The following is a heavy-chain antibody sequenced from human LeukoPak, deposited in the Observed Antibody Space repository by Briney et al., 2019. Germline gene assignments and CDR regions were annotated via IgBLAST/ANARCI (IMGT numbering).Heavy chain of an antibody. Sequence: PGGSLRLSCAASGFTFSSYWMSWVRQAPGKGLEWVANIKQDGSEKYYVDSVKGRFTISRDNAKNSLYLQMNSLRAEDTALYHCARDYGEYNWFDPWGQGTLVTVSS. D-gene: IGHD3-10*01. CDR2: IKQDGSEK. J-gene: IGHJ5*02. V-gene: IGHV3-7*03. CDR1: GFTFSSYW. CDR3: ARDYGEYNWFDP.